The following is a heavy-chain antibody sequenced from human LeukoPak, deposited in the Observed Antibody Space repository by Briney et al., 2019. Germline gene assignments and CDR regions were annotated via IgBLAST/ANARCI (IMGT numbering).Heavy chain of an antibody. CDR1: GFTFSSYSMN. J-gene: IGHJ5*02. V-gene: IGHV4-59*05. CDR2: IYYSGSA. CDR3: ATSSGWYPPFDP. Sequence: PGGSLRLSCAASGFTFSSYSMNWVRQAPGKGLEWIGSIYYSGSAYYNPSLKSRVTISVDTSKNQFSLKLSSVTAADTAVYYCATSSGWYPPFDPWGQGTLVTVSS. D-gene: IGHD6-19*01.